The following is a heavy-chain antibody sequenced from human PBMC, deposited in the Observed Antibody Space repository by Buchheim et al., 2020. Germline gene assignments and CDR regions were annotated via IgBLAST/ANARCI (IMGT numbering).Heavy chain of an antibody. J-gene: IGHJ6*02. V-gene: IGHV1-69*02. CDR2: IIPIVSII. D-gene: IGHD2-2*01. CDR3: AATRMPWYGMDV. Sequence: QVQLVQSGAEVKKPGSSVKVSCKASGGTFNSYSISWVRQAPGQGLEWMGRIIPIVSIIYYAEKFQGRVTITADTSTSTAHMELSSLRSEDTAGYHCAATRMPWYGMDVWGQGTT. CDR1: GGTFNSYS.